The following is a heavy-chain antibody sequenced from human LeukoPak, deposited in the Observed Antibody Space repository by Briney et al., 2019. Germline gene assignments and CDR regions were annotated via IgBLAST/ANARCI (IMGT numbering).Heavy chain of an antibody. CDR3: ARNSGSYAAFDY. J-gene: IGHJ4*02. D-gene: IGHD1-26*01. Sequence: SETLSLTCTVSGGSISSYYWSWIRQPPGKGLEWIGYIYYSGSTNYSPSLKSRVTISVDTSKNQFSLKLSSVTAADTAVYYCARNSGSYAAFDYWGQGTLVTVSS. CDR2: IYYSGST. V-gene: IGHV4-59*08. CDR1: GGSISSYY.